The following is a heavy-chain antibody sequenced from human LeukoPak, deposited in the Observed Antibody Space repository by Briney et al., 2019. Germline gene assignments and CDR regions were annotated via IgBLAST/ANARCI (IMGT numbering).Heavy chain of an antibody. V-gene: IGHV3-21*01. CDR2: ISSSSSYI. CDR3: ALYDFWSGSGSP. J-gene: IGHJ5*02. D-gene: IGHD3-3*01. CDR1: GFTFSSYS. Sequence: GGSLRLSCAASGFTFSSYSMNWVRQAPGKGLEWVSSISSSSSYIYYADSVKGRFTISRDNAKNSLYLQMNSLRAEDTAVYYCALYDFWSGSGSPWGQGTLVTVSS.